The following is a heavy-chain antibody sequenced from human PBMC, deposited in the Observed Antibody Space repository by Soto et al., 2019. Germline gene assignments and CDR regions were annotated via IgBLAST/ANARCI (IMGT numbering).Heavy chain of an antibody. CDR3: ARHNPLCGGDCYSFDY. CDR1: GGSISSYY. D-gene: IGHD2-21*02. CDR2: IYYSGST. V-gene: IGHV4-59*08. Sequence: KPSETLSLTCTVSGGSISSYYWSWIRQPPGKGLEWIGYIYYSGSTNYNPSLKSRVTISVDTSKNQFSLKLSSVTAADTAVYYCARHNPLCGGDCYSFDYWGQGTLVTVSS. J-gene: IGHJ4*02.